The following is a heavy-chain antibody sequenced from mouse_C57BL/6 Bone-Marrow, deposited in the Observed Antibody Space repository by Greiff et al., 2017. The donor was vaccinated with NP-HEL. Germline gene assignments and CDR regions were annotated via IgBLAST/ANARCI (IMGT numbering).Heavy chain of an antibody. D-gene: IGHD2-2*01. CDR1: GYTFTSYW. J-gene: IGHJ2*01. CDR3: ARSATMVNGYYFDY. CDR2: IDPSDSYT. V-gene: IGHV1-50*01. Sequence: QVQLQQPGAELVKPGASVKLSCKASGYTFTSYWMQWVKQRPGQGLAWIGEIDPSDSYTNYNQKFKGKATLTVDTSSSTAYMQLSSLTSEDSAVYYCARSATMVNGYYFDYWGQGTTLTVSS.